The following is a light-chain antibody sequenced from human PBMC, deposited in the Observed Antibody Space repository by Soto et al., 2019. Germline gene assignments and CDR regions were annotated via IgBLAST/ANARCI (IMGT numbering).Light chain of an antibody. Sequence: AIQLTQSPSSLSASVGDRVSITCRASQGISSALAWYQQKPGKAPKLLIYDASSLESGVPSRFSGSVSGTDFTLTISSLQPEDSATYSCQQFNNYPLTFGGGTRVEIK. CDR2: DAS. J-gene: IGKJ4*01. V-gene: IGKV1D-13*01. CDR1: QGISSA. CDR3: QQFNNYPLT.